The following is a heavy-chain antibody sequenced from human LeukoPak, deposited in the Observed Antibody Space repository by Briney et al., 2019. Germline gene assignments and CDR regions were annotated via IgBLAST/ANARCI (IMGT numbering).Heavy chain of an antibody. CDR2: IYYSGST. CDR1: GGSISSGDYY. J-gene: IGHJ6*03. CDR3: ARDQSTMVRGPNIHLYMDV. D-gene: IGHD3-10*01. Sequence: SETLSLTCTVSGGSISSGDYYWSWIRQPPGKGLEWIGYIYYSGSTYYNPSLKSRVTISVDTSKNQFSLKLSSVTAADTAVYYCARDQSTMVRGPNIHLYMDVWGKGTPVTVSS. V-gene: IGHV4-30-4*08.